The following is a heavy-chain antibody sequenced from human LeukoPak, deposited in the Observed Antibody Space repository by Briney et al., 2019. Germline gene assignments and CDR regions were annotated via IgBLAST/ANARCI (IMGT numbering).Heavy chain of an antibody. Sequence: SGTLSLTCAVSGGSISSSNWWSWVRQPPGKGLEWIGEIYHSGSTNYNPSLKSRVTISVDKSKNQFSLKLSSVTAADTAVYYCAEGSPAARESPFYYWGQGTLVTGSS. CDR3: AEGSPAARESPFYY. V-gene: IGHV4-4*02. CDR2: IYHSGST. CDR1: GGSISSSNW. D-gene: IGHD6-25*01. J-gene: IGHJ4*02.